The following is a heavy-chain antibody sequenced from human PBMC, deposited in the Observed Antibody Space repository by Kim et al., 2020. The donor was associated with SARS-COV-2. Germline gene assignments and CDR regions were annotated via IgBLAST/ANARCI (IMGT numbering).Heavy chain of an antibody. D-gene: IGHD2-2*01. V-gene: IGHV4-34*01. CDR1: GGSFSGYY. J-gene: IGHJ4*01. Sequence: SETLSLTCAVYGGSFSGYYWSWIRQPPGKGLEWIGEINHSGSTNYNPSLKSRVTISVDTSKNQFSLKLSSVTAADTAVYYCASFYCSSTSCYGPGQFDY. CDR2: INHSGST. CDR3: ASFYCSSTSCYGPGQFDY.